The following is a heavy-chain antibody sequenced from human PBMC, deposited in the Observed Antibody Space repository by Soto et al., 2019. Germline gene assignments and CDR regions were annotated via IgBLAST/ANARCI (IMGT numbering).Heavy chain of an antibody. CDR1: GYSFTSYW. D-gene: IGHD6-19*01. Sequence: LGESLKISCKGSGYSFTSYWIVWVRQMPGKGLEWMGIIYPGDSDTRYSPSFQGQVTISADKSISTAYLQWSSLKASDTAMYCCARLGIAVAGTYGMDVWGQGTTVTVSS. CDR3: ARLGIAVAGTYGMDV. J-gene: IGHJ6*02. V-gene: IGHV5-51*01. CDR2: IYPGDSDT.